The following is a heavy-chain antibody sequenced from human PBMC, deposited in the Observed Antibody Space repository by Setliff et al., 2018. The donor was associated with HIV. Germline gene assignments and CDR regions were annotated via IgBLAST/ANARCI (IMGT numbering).Heavy chain of an antibody. V-gene: IGHV3-23*01. CDR3: ARKFRPGHGVDV. CDR2: ISGSGTTT. D-gene: IGHD3-10*01. CDR1: GFTFDDYA. Sequence: GGSLRLSCAASGFTFDDYAVTWVRQAPGKGLDYVSAISGSGTTTYYADSVRGRFTISRYNAKNSMDLQMNSLRAEDTATYYCARKFRPGHGVDVWCRGTTVTVSS. J-gene: IGHJ6*02.